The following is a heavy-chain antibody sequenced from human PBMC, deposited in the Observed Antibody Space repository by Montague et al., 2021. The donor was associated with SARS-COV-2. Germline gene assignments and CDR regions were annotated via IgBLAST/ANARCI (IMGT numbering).Heavy chain of an antibody. CDR2: IYYSGST. J-gene: IGHJ4*02. CDR3: ARGREYSSSAGFDY. V-gene: IGHV4-59*01. Sequence: SETLSLTCTVSGGSISSYYWSWIRQPPGKGLEWIGYIYYSGSTNYNPSLKSRVTISVDTSKNQFSLKLSSVTDADTAVYYCARGREYSSSAGFDYWGQGTLVTVSS. CDR1: GGSISSYY. D-gene: IGHD6-6*01.